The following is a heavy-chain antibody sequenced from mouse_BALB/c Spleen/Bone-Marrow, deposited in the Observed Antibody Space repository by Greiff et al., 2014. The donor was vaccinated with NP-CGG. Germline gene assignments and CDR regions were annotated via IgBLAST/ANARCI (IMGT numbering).Heavy chain of an antibody. CDR3: ARSGDSSGYGFAY. J-gene: IGHJ3*01. V-gene: IGHV1S33*01. CDR2: IYPGDGST. Sequence: LVESGPELVKPGALVKISCKASGYTFTSYDTNWVKQRPGQGLEWIGWIYPGDGSTKYNEKFKGKATLTADKSSSTAYMQLSSLTSENSAVYFCARSGDSSGYGFAYWGQGTLVTVSA. CDR1: GYTFTSYD. D-gene: IGHD3-2*01.